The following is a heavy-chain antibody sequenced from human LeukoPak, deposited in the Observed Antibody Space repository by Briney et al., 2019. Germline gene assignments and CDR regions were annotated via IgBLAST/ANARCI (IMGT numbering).Heavy chain of an antibody. CDR2: INPNSGGT. J-gene: IGHJ6*02. V-gene: IGHV1-2*02. Sequence: ASVKVSCKASGYTFTGYYMHWVRRAPGQGLEGMGWINPNSGGTNYAQKFQGRVTMTRDTSTSTAHMELSRLRSDDTAVYYCEREEQQLDYYYYGMDVWGQGTTVTVSS. CDR1: GYTFTGYY. D-gene: IGHD6-13*01. CDR3: EREEQQLDYYYYGMDV.